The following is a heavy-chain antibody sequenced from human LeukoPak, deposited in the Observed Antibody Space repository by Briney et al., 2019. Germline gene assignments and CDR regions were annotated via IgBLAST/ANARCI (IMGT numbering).Heavy chain of an antibody. CDR3: ASLGYYYMDV. J-gene: IGHJ6*03. Sequence: PSETLSLTCTVSGGSISSSSYYWVWIRQPPGKGLEWIGSTYYSGSTYYNPSLKSRVTISVDTSKNQFSLKLSSVTAADTAVYYCASLGYYYMDVWGKGTTVTVSS. V-gene: IGHV4-39*01. CDR2: TYYSGST. CDR1: GGSISSSSYY.